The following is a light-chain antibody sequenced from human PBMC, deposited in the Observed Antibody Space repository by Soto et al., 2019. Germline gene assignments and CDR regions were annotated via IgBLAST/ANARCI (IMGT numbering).Light chain of an antibody. CDR2: NGS. CDR3: QQYNSYPWT. CDR1: QSISSF. V-gene: IGKV1-39*01. Sequence: DIQMTQSPSSLSASVGDRVTITCRAGQSISSFLNWYQQKSGKAPNLLIYNGSTLQSGVPSRFSGSGSGTEFTLTISSLQPDDFATYYCQQYNSYPWTFGQGTKVDIK. J-gene: IGKJ1*01.